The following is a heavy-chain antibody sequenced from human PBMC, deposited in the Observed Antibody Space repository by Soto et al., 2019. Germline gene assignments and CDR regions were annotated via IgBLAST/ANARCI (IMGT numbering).Heavy chain of an antibody. Sequence: QVQLVQSGAEVKKPGDSVKVSCKASGYTFTSYGISWVRKAPGQGLEWMGWISAYNGNTKYAQKLQGRVTMTTDKSTSTAYMELRSLRSYYTAVYYCASESSSSCHDYWGQGTLVTVSS. CDR2: ISAYNGNT. CDR3: ASESSSSCHDY. D-gene: IGHD6-13*01. J-gene: IGHJ4*02. V-gene: IGHV1-18*01. CDR1: GYTFTSYG.